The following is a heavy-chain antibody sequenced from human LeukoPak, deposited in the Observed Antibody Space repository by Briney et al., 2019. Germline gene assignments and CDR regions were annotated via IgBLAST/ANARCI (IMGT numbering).Heavy chain of an antibody. J-gene: IGHJ5*02. Sequence: GGPLQISCKASGSRFTSYWIGWVRQMPGKGLEWMGIVYPGDYDTRYSPSFQGQLTISADKSISTAYLQWSSLKASDTAMYYCARRVYDSSGYYYTVWFDHWGQGTLVTVSS. D-gene: IGHD3-22*01. CDR3: ARRVYDSSGYYYTVWFDH. CDR2: VYPGDYDT. V-gene: IGHV5-51*01. CDR1: GSRFTSYW.